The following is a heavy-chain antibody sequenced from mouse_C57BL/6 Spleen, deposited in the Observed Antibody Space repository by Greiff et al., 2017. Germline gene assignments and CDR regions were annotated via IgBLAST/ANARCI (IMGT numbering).Heavy chain of an antibody. CDR2: IYPGDGDT. CDR1: GYAFSSSW. V-gene: IGHV1-82*01. D-gene: IGHD2-3*01. CDR3: AIYDGYYLYAMDY. J-gene: IGHJ4*01. Sequence: VKLQESGPELVKPGASVKISCKASGYAFSSSWMNWVKQRPGKGLEWIGRIYPGDGDTNYNGKFKGKATLTADKSSSTAYMQLSSLTSEDSAVYFCAIYDGYYLYAMDYWGQGTSVTVSS.